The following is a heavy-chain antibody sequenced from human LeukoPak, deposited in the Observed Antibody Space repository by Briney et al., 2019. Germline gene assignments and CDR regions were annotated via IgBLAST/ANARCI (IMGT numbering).Heavy chain of an antibody. J-gene: IGHJ4*02. CDR3: AVSSIPAALTYLDY. CDR2: INSDGSST. Sequence: PGGSLRLSCAASGFTFTNYWMYWVRQAPGKGLVWVSRINSDGSSTSYADSVKGRFTVSRDNANNTLYLQMNVLRAEHTAVYYCAVSSIPAALTYLDYWGQGTLVTVSS. CDR1: GFTFTNYW. D-gene: IGHD2-2*01. V-gene: IGHV3-74*01.